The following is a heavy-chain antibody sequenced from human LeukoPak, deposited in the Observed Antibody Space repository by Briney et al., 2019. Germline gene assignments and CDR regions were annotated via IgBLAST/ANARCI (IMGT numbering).Heavy chain of an antibody. CDR3: ARGQEYLWSHKDY. D-gene: IGHD3-10*01. V-gene: IGHV3-21*01. J-gene: IGHJ4*02. CDR2: ISSSSSYI. CDR1: GFTFSSYS. Sequence: GGSLRLSCAASGFTFSSYSMNWVRQAPGKGLQWVSSISSSSSYIYYADSVKGRFTISRDNAKNSLYLQMNSLRAEDTAVYYCARGQEYLWSHKDYWGQGTLVTVSS.